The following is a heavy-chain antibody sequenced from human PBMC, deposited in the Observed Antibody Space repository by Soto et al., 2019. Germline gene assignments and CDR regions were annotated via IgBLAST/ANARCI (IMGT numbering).Heavy chain of an antibody. CDR2: IYTSGST. J-gene: IGHJ4*02. Sequence: PSETLSLTCTVSGGSISSYYWSWIRQPSGKGLEWIGRIYTSGSTNYNPSLKSRVTMSVDTSKNQFSLKLSSVTAADTAVYYRARDLKFGQADYWGQGXQVTVSS. CDR1: GGSISSYY. D-gene: IGHD3-10*01. CDR3: ARDLKFGQADY. V-gene: IGHV4-4*07.